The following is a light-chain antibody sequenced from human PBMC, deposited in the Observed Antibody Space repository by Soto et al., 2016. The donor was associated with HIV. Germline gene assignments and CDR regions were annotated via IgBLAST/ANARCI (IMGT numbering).Light chain of an antibody. V-gene: IGKV1-5*03. J-gene: IGKJ4*01. CDR1: QSVSVW. CDR3: QQVNSYPPV. CDR2: KTS. Sequence: DIQMTQFPSTLSASIGDRVTITCRASQSVSVWLAWYQQKPGKAPNLLIFKTSTLEIGVPSRFSGSGSGTEFTLTISSLQPEDFATYYCQQVNSYPPVFGGGTKVEIK.